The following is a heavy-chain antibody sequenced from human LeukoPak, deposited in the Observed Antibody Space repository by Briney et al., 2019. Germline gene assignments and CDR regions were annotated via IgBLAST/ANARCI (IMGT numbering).Heavy chain of an antibody. V-gene: IGHV3-23*01. CDR1: GFTFSNYA. CDR3: ARDQAFDWFYYYYGMDV. Sequence: QTGGSLRLSCAASGFTFSNYALSWVRQAPGKGLGWVSSIGSSVNTTHYADSVKGRFTISRDNSKNTLYLQINSLSAEDTAIYYCARDQAFDWFYYYYGMDVWGLGTTVIVSS. CDR2: IGSSVNTT. J-gene: IGHJ6*02. D-gene: IGHD3-9*01.